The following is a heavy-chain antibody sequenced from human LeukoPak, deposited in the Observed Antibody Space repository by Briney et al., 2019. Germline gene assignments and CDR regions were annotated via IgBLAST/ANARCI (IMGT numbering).Heavy chain of an antibody. J-gene: IGHJ3*02. Sequence: ASVKVSCKASGYTFTGYYMHWVRQAPGQGLEWMGIINPSGGSTSYAQKFQGRVTMTRDMSTSTVYMELSSLRSEDTAVYYCAAPAHLYTTHSGSYLGAFDIWGQGTMVTVSS. V-gene: IGHV1-46*01. CDR3: AAPAHLYTTHSGSYLGAFDI. CDR1: GYTFTGYY. CDR2: INPSGGST. D-gene: IGHD1-26*01.